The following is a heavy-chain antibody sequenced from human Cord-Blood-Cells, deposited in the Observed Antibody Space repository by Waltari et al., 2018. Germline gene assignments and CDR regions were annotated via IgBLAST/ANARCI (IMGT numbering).Heavy chain of an antibody. Sequence: QVQLQQWGAGLLKPSETLSLTCAVYGGSFSGYYWSWIRQPPGKGLEWIGEINHSGSTNYNPSLKSRVTISVDTSKNQFSLKLSSVTAADTAVYYCARLIWQLVDYWGQGTLVTVSS. J-gene: IGHJ4*02. V-gene: IGHV4-34*01. CDR1: GGSFSGYY. CDR3: ARLIWQLVDY. D-gene: IGHD6-6*01. CDR2: INHSGST.